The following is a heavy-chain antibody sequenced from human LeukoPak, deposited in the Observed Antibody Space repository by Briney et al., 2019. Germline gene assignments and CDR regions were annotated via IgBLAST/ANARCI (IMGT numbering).Heavy chain of an antibody. J-gene: IGHJ4*02. D-gene: IGHD1-26*01. CDR1: GGTFISYA. CDR3: ARSRVVGATLDY. Sequence: SVKVSCKASGGTFISYAISWVRQAPGQGLEWMGGIIPIFGTANYAQKFQGRVTITADESTSTAYMELSSLRSEDTAVYYCARSRVVGATLDYWGQGTLVTVSS. CDR2: IIPIFGTA. V-gene: IGHV1-69*13.